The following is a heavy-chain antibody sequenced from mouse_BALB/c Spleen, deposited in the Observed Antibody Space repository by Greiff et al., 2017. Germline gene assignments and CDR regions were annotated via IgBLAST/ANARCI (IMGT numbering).Heavy chain of an antibody. CDR2: IYPGDGDT. Sequence: QVQLQQSGAELVRPGSSVKIFCKASGYAFSSYWMNWVKQRPGQGLEWIGQIYPGDGDTNYNGKFKGKATLTADKSSSTAYMQLSSLTSEDSAVYFCARGSSLAWFAYWGQGTLVTVSA. CDR1: GYAFSSYW. J-gene: IGHJ3*01. CDR3: ARGSSLAWFAY. V-gene: IGHV1-80*01. D-gene: IGHD1-1*01.